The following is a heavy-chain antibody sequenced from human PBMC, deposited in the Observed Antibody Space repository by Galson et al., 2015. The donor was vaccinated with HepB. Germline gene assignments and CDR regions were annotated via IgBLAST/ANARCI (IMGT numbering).Heavy chain of an antibody. J-gene: IGHJ3*01. V-gene: IGHV3-64*01. CDR3: SRGQYNGNYFGGDDV. Sequence: SLRLSCAGSGFTFSRYAMHWVRQAPGKGLEYVASITGNGDGAYYAYSVKGRFSISRDNSENTLYLQMGSLRPEDMAVYYCSRGQYNGNYFGGDDVWGQGTMVTVSS. CDR1: GFTFSRYA. D-gene: IGHD1-26*01. CDR2: ITGNGDGA.